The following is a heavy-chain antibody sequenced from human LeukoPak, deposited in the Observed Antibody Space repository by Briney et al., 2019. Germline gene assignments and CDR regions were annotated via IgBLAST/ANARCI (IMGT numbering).Heavy chain of an antibody. Sequence: GGSLRLSCAASGFTFSSYWMSWVREAPGKGLKWVANIKQDGSEKYYVDSVKARFTISRDNAKNSLYLQMNSLRAEDTAVYYCARDAPYYYYMDVWGKGTTVTVSS. CDR2: IKQDGSEK. CDR1: GFTFSSYW. V-gene: IGHV3-7*01. CDR3: ARDAPYYYYMDV. J-gene: IGHJ6*03.